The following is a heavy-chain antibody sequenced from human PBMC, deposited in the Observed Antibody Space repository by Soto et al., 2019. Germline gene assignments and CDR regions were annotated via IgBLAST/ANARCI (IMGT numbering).Heavy chain of an antibody. CDR3: ASRATYYYDRSGYRCYWYFDL. Sequence: QVQLVQSGAEVKKPGSSVKDSCKASGGTFSSYANSWMRQAPGQGLECMGGINPIFGTANYAQKFQGRVTITADESTSNAYMELSSLRSEDTAVYYCASRATYYYDRSGYRCYWYFDLWGRGTLVTVSS. V-gene: IGHV1-69*01. D-gene: IGHD3-22*01. J-gene: IGHJ2*01. CDR2: INPIFGTA. CDR1: GGTFSSYA.